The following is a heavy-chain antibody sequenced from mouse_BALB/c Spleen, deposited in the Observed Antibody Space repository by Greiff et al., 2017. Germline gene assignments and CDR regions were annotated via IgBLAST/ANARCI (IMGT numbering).Heavy chain of an antibody. J-gene: IGHJ3*01. CDR1: GYSFTDYI. V-gene: IGHV1-39*01. D-gene: IGHD2-14*01. CDR3: ARYYRYDLAWFAY. Sequence: VQLKQTGPELVKPGASVKISCKASGYSFTDYIMLWVKQSHGKSLEWIGNINPYYGSTSYNLKFKGKATLTVDKSSSTAYMQLNSLTSEDSAVYYCARYYRYDLAWFAYWGQGTLVTVSA. CDR2: INPYYGST.